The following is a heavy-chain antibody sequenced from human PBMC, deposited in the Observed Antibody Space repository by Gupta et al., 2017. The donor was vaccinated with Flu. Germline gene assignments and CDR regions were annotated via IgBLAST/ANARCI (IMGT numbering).Heavy chain of an antibody. CDR3: ARDRSFSSGWFAGDGLDV. Sequence: QVQLVQSGAEVKKPGSSVKVSCKASGGTFHIYAITWVRQVPGQGLERMGGVVPMYGTAKYAPKFQGRLTITADTSATTGYMELSSLTSDDTAIYYCARDRSFSSGWFAGDGLDVWGQGTTVTV. CDR1: GGTFHIYA. D-gene: IGHD6-19*01. J-gene: IGHJ6*02. CDR2: VVPMYGTA. V-gene: IGHV1-69*06.